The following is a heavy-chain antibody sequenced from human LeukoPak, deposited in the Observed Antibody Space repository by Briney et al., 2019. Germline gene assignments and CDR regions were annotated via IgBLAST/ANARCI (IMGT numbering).Heavy chain of an antibody. CDR3: ARDIRGILGSYYDTFDY. CDR2: ISSSGSTI. D-gene: IGHD1-26*01. J-gene: IGHJ4*02. CDR1: GFTFSSYA. Sequence: GGSLRLSCAASGFTFSSYAMSWVRQAPGKGLEWVSYISSSGSTIYYADSVKGRFTISRDNAKNSLYLQMNSLRAEDTAVYYCARDIRGILGSYYDTFDYWGQGTLVTVSS. V-gene: IGHV3-48*04.